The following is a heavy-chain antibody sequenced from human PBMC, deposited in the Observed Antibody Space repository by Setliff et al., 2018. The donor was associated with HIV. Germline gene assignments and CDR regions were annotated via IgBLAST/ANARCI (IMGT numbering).Heavy chain of an antibody. J-gene: IGHJ4*02. V-gene: IGHV1-3*01. CDR2: INADNGKT. D-gene: IGHD6-19*01. CDR1: GYTFSTYA. Sequence: ASVKVSCKASGYTFSTYAMHWVRQAPGQRLEWMGWINADNGKTKYSQKFQGRVTITRDTSASTAYMELSSLRSEDTAVYYCARDARGGSGWYFDYWGQGTLVTVSS. CDR3: ARDARGGSGWYFDY.